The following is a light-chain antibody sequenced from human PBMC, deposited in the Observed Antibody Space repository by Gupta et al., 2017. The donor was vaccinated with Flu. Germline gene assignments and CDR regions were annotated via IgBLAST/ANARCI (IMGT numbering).Light chain of an antibody. V-gene: IGKV3-11*01. J-gene: IGKJ2*01. CDR3: QQRSDLPMYT. CDR2: DAS. Sequence: EVVLTQSPATLSLSPGERAVLSCRASQSVRPSLAWYQQKPGQAPRLLMYDASRRAAGIPARFSGSGYGTDFTLTISTLEPEDFAVYYCQQRSDLPMYTFGQGTKMEIK. CDR1: QSVRPS.